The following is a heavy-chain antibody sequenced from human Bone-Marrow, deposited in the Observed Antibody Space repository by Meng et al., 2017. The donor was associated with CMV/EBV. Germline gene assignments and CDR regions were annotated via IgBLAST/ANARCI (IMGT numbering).Heavy chain of an antibody. CDR2: SSSSSTYI. D-gene: IGHD3-3*01. V-gene: IGHV3-21*01. CDR3: ARGAPFWSGHPRYYFDY. CDR1: GFTFSSYA. J-gene: IGHJ4*02. Sequence: GESLKISCAASGFTFSSYAMNWVRQTPGKGLEWVSSSSSSSTYIYYADSVKGRFTISRDNAKNSLFLQMNSLRAEDTAVYYCARGAPFWSGHPRYYFDYWGQGTLVTVSS.